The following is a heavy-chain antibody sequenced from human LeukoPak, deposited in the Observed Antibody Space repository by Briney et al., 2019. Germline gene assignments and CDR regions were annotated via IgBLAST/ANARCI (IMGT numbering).Heavy chain of an antibody. J-gene: IGHJ4*02. CDR1: GFTFSSYG. CDR2: ISYDGSNK. D-gene: IGHD1-26*01. CDR3: AKDPPEYGARWDGHFDS. V-gene: IGHV3-30*18. Sequence: RPGGSLRLSCAASGFTFSSYGMHWVRQAPGKGLEWVAVISYDGSNKYYADSVKGRFTISRDNSKNTLYLQMNSLRAEDTAVYYCAKDPPEYGARWDGHFDSWGQGTLVIVSS.